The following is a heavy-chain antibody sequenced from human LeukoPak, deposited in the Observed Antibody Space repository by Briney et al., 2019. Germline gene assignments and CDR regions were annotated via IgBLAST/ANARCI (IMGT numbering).Heavy chain of an antibody. CDR2: IIPIFGTA. Sequence: ASVKVSCKASGGTFSSYAISWVRQAPGQGLEWMGGIIPIFGTANYAQKFQGRVTMTRDTSTSTVYMELSSLRSEDTAVYYCARDPTGGSYYYGMDVWGQGTTVTVSS. J-gene: IGHJ6*02. CDR1: GGTFSSYA. D-gene: IGHD2-8*02. V-gene: IGHV1-69*05. CDR3: ARDPTGGSYYYGMDV.